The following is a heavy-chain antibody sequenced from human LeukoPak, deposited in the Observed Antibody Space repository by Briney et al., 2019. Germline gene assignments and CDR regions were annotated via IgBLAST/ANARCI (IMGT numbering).Heavy chain of an antibody. J-gene: IGHJ4*02. Sequence: PGGSLRLSCAASGFTFSSYAMSWVRQAPGKGLEWVSAISGIGGGTSYATSVKGLFTISRDNSKNTLYLQMNCLRADDTAIYYCAKDTDFGSGYLYYWGQGTLVTVSS. CDR1: GFTFSSYA. V-gene: IGHV3-23*01. CDR3: AKDTDFGSGYLYY. D-gene: IGHD3-3*01. CDR2: ISGIGGGT.